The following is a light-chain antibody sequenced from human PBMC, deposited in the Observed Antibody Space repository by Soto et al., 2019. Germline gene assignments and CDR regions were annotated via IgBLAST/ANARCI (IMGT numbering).Light chain of an antibody. CDR3: CSYAGSSTMV. Sequence: QSVLTQPASVSGSPGQSITISCSGTSSDVGSSNFVSWYQQRPGKAPKLIIYEATKRPSGVSNHISGSKSGNTASLTISGLQAEDEAVYYCCSYAGSSTMVLGGGTKVTVL. CDR2: EAT. J-gene: IGLJ3*02. V-gene: IGLV2-23*01. CDR1: SSDVGSSNF.